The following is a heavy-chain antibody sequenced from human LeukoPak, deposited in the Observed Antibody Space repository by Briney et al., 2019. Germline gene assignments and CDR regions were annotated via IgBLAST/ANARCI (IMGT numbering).Heavy chain of an antibody. V-gene: IGHV4-59*01. CDR3: ARDRGRGYCSSTACYEGGYYFDY. J-gene: IGHJ4*02. D-gene: IGHD2-2*01. Sequence: PSETLSLTCTVSGGSISSYYWSWIRQPPGKGLEWIGYIYNSGSTNYHPSLKSRITISADTSKNQFSLKLSSVTAADTAVYYCARDRGRGYCSSTACYEGGYYFDYWGQRTLVTVSS. CDR2: IYNSGST. CDR1: GGSISSYY.